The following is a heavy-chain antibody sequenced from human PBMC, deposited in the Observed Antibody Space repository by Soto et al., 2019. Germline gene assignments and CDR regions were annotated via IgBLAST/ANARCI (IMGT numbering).Heavy chain of an antibody. D-gene: IGHD2-2*01. V-gene: IGHV2-5*02. CDR1: GFSLSTSGVG. CDR3: AHRGGVCSTSCPFDY. CDR2: IYWDDDK. Sequence: QITLKESGPTLVKPTQTLTLTCTFSGFSLSTSGVGVGWIRQPPGKALEWLALIYWDDDKRYSPSLKSRLTITKDTSKNQVVLTMTNMDPVDTATYYCAHRGGVCSTSCPFDYWGQGTLVTVSS. J-gene: IGHJ4*02.